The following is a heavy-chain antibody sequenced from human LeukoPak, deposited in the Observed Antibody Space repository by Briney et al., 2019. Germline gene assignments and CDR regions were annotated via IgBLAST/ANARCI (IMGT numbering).Heavy chain of an antibody. J-gene: IGHJ6*03. CDR2: IYYSGST. D-gene: IGHD3-16*01. CDR3: ARDLSISGGDYYYYYYMDV. Sequence: PSQTLSLTCTVSGGSISSGDYYWSWIRQPPGKGLEWIGYIYYSGSTCYNPSLKSRVTISVDTSKNQFSLKLSSVTAADTAVYYCARDLSISGGDYYYYYYMDVWGKGTTVTVSS. CDR1: GGSISSGDYY. V-gene: IGHV4-30-4*08.